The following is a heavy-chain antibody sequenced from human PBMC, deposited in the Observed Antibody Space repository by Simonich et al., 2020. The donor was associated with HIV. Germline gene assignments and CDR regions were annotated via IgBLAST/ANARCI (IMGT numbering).Heavy chain of an antibody. J-gene: IGHJ4*02. Sequence: QVQLQQWGAGLLKPSETLSLTCAVYGGSFSGYYWSWIRQPPGKGLEWLGEINHRGSTNYNPSLKSRGTISVDTSKNQFSLKLSSVTAADTAVYYCARGFYQRLYYFDYWGQGTLVTVSS. CDR3: ARGFYQRLYYFDY. CDR1: GGSFSGYY. D-gene: IGHD2-2*01. CDR2: INHRGST. V-gene: IGHV4-34*01.